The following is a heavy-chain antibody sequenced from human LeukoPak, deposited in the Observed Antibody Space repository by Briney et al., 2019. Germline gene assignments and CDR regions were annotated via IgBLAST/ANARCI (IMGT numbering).Heavy chain of an antibody. D-gene: IGHD3-10*02. J-gene: IGHJ6*04. CDR3: AELGITMIGGV. CDR2: ISGSGGST. Sequence: PGGTLRLSCAASGFTFSTYGMSWVRQAPGKGLEWVSAISGSGGSTYYADSVKGRFTISRDNAKNSLYLQMNSLRAEDTAVYYCAELGITMIGGVWGKGTTVTISS. CDR1: GFTFSTYG. V-gene: IGHV3-23*01.